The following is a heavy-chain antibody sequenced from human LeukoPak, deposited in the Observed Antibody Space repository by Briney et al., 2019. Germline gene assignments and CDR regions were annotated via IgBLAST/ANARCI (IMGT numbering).Heavy chain of an antibody. V-gene: IGHV3-30*18. CDR1: GFTFSSYG. D-gene: IGHD3-10*01. Sequence: GSLRLSCAASGFTFSSYGMHWVRQAPGKGLEWVAVISYDGSNKYYADSVKGRFTISRDNSKNTLYLQMNSLRAEDTAVYYCAKASWFGESEYYFDYWGQGTLVTVSS. J-gene: IGHJ4*02. CDR2: ISYDGSNK. CDR3: AKASWFGESEYYFDY.